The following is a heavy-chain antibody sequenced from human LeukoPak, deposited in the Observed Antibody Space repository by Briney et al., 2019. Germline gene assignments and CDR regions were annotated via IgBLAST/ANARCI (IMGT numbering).Heavy chain of an antibody. Sequence: SETLSLTCTVSGGSISSYYWMWIRQPPGKGLEWIGYIYYSGGTHYNPSLKSRVTMLVDTSKNQFSLKLTAVTAADTAVYYCARETPGAGHFDYWGQGSLVTVSS. CDR2: IYYSGGT. V-gene: IGHV4-59*01. CDR1: GGSISSYY. CDR3: ARETPGAGHFDY. D-gene: IGHD7-27*01. J-gene: IGHJ4*02.